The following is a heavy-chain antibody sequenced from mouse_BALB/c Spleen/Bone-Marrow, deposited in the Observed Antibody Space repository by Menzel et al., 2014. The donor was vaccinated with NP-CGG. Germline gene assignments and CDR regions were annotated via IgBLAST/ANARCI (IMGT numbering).Heavy chain of an antibody. V-gene: IGHV1-5*01. CDR3: TREGNYYDS. J-gene: IGHJ2*01. CDR1: GYTFSSFW. CDR2: IYPGNSDT. Sequence: EVQLVESGTVLARPGASARMSCKASGYTFSSFWMHWIRQRPGQGLEWIGAIYPGNSDTRYNQKFKGKARLTAVTSSSTAYMELSSLTDEDSAVYYGTREGNYYDSWGQGTTLTVSS.